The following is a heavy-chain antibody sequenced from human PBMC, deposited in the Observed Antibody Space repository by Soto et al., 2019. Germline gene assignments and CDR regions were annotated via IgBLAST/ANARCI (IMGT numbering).Heavy chain of an antibody. CDR1: GYTFTSYD. CDR2: MNPNSGNT. Sequence: GASVKVSCKASGYTFTSYDINWVRQATGQGLEWMGWMNPNSGNTNYAQKLQGRVTMTTDTSTSTAYMELRSLRSEDTAVYYCARHQRSSGGSFAFDYWGQGTLVTVSS. V-gene: IGHV1-8*01. D-gene: IGHD6-19*01. CDR3: ARHQRSSGGSFAFDY. J-gene: IGHJ4*02.